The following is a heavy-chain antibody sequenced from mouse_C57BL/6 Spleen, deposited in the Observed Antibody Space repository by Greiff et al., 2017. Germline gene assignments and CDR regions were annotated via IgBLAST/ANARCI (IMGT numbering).Heavy chain of an antibody. CDR1: GYTFTSYW. D-gene: IGHD2-3*01. CDR2: IDPSDSYT. Sequence: QVQLQQPGAELVRPGTSVKLSCKASGYTFTSYWMHWVKQRPGQGLEWIGVIDPSDSYTNYNQKFKGKATLTVDTSSSTAYMQLRSLTSEDSAVYYCARWDGYSAWFAYWGQGTLVTVSA. J-gene: IGHJ3*01. CDR3: ARWDGYSAWFAY. V-gene: IGHV1-59*01.